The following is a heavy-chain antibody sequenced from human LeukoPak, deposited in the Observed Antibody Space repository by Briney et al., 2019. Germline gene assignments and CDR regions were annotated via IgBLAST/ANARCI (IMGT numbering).Heavy chain of an antibody. CDR1: GYSISSGYY. D-gene: IGHD3-10*01. Sequence: SETLSLTCTVSGYSISSGYYWGWIRQPPGKGLEWIGNIHYTGSTYYNPSLKSRVTISVDTSKNQFSLKLSSVTAADTAVYYCARDRGDYYGSGSYDIWGQGTMVTVSS. CDR2: IHYTGST. J-gene: IGHJ3*02. CDR3: ARDRGDYYGSGSYDI. V-gene: IGHV4-38-2*02.